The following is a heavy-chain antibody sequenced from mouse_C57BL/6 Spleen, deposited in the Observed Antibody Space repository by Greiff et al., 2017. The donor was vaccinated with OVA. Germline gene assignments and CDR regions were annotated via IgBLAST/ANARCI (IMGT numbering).Heavy chain of an antibody. D-gene: IGHD1-1*01. CDR2: IYPGDGDT. V-gene: IGHV1-80*01. J-gene: IGHJ4*01. CDR1: GYAFSSYW. Sequence: QVQLQQSGAELVKPGASVKISCKASGYAFSSYWMTWVKQRPGKGLEWIGQIYPGDGDTNYNGKFKGKATLTADKSSSTAYRQLSSLTSEDSAVYFSARNRAYGSSDYYAMDYWGQGTSVTVSS. CDR3: ARNRAYGSSDYYAMDY.